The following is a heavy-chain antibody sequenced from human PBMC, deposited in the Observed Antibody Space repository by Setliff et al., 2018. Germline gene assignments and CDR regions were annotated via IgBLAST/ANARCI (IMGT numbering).Heavy chain of an antibody. Sequence: PGGSLRLSCAASGFTFSGYGIHWVRQAPGKGLEWVAFIRPDGSNKYYADFVKGRFTISRDNSKNTLYLQMNSLRVEDTAVYYCATKAVAGTGGQGTLVTVSS. D-gene: IGHD6-19*01. J-gene: IGHJ4*02. CDR1: GFTFSGYG. CDR3: ATKAVAGT. V-gene: IGHV3-30*02. CDR2: IRPDGSNK.